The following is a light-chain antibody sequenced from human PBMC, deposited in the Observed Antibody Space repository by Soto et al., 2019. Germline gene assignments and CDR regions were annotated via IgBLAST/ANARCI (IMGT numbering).Light chain of an antibody. V-gene: IGKV3-20*01. Sequence: EIVLTQSPGTLSLSPGERAPLSCRASQSISNSLAWYQQRPGQSPRLLIYAASSRATGVPDRFSGGGSATDFTLTVSRLEPEDFAVYYCQQYSGSPRTFGQGTKLEIK. CDR3: QQYSGSPRT. CDR2: AAS. J-gene: IGKJ2*01. CDR1: QSISNS.